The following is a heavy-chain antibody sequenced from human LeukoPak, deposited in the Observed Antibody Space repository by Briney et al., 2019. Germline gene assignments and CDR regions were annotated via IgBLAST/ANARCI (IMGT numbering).Heavy chain of an antibody. CDR1: GFTFSSYG. J-gene: IGHJ6*02. CDR2: ISYDGGNK. D-gene: IGHD6-25*01. CDR3: AKSGQGMDV. Sequence: PGRSLRLSCAASGFTFSSYGMHWVRQAPGKGLEWVAVISYDGGNKYCADSVKGRFTISRDNSKNTLYLQMNSLRAEDTAVYYCAKSGQGMDVWGQGTTVTVSS. V-gene: IGHV3-30*18.